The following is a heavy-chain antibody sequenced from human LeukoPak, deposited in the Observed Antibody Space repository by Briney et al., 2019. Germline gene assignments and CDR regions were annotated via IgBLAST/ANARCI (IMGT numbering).Heavy chain of an antibody. CDR2: VSSSGGTI. J-gene: IGHJ4*02. Sequence: PGGSLRLSCAASGFTFSIYAMSWVRQAPGKGLEWVSYVSSSGGTISYADSVKGRFSISRDNAKKSLYLRMNSLRAEDTAVYYCARGPVSSSGFFDYWGQGTLVTVSS. V-gene: IGHV3-11*01. CDR3: ARGPVSSSGFFDY. CDR1: GFTFSIYA. D-gene: IGHD3-22*01.